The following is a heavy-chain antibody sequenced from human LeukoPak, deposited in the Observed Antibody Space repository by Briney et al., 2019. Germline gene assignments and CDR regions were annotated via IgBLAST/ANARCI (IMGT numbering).Heavy chain of an antibody. CDR2: IYYSGST. CDR1: GGSISSSSYY. V-gene: IGHV4-39*01. J-gene: IGHJ4*02. Sequence: SETLSLTCTVSGGSISSSSYYWGWIRQPPGKGLEWIGSIYYSGSTYYNPSLKSRVTISVDTSKNQFSLKLSSVIAADTAVYYCAGLAVAGFDYWGQGTLVTVSS. CDR3: AGLAVAGFDY. D-gene: IGHD6-19*01.